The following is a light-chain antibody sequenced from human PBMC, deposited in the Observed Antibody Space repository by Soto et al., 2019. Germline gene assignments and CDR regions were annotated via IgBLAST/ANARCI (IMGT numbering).Light chain of an antibody. Sequence: IVLTQYKGTVRRSPRERRSLSCSSSQSVTSNYLAWYQQKPGQAPGLLIYDTSTRASGVPDRFSGSGSGTEFTLTISRLEPEDFAVYYCQQYGTSPRTFGQGTKVDIK. V-gene: IGKV3-20*01. CDR3: QQYGTSPRT. J-gene: IGKJ1*01. CDR1: QSVTSNY. CDR2: DTS.